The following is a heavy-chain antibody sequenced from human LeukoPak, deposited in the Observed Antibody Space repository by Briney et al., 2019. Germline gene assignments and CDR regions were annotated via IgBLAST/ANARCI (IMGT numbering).Heavy chain of an antibody. Sequence: PGGSLRLSCAASGFTFSSYWMSWVRQAPGKGLEWVANIKQDGSEKYYVDSVKGRFTISRDNAKNSLYLQMNSLRAEDTAVYYCAGEPYYDFWSGYPKRAFDIWGPGAMVTVSS. V-gene: IGHV3-7*01. J-gene: IGHJ3*02. D-gene: IGHD3-3*01. CDR2: IKQDGSEK. CDR3: AGEPYYDFWSGYPKRAFDI. CDR1: GFTFSSYW.